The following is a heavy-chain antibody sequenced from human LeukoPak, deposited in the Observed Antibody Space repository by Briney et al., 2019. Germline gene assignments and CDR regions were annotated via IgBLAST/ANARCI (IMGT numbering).Heavy chain of an antibody. CDR3: AKSPCSSTSCYYLGFDY. CDR1: GFTFSSYA. Sequence: PGGSLRLSCAASGFTFSSYAMSWVRQAPGKGLEWVAVISYDGSNKYYADSVKGRFTISRDNSKNTLYLQMNSLRAEDTAVYYCAKSPCSSTSCYYLGFDYWGQGTLVTVSS. CDR2: ISYDGSNK. V-gene: IGHV3-30-3*02. D-gene: IGHD2-2*01. J-gene: IGHJ4*02.